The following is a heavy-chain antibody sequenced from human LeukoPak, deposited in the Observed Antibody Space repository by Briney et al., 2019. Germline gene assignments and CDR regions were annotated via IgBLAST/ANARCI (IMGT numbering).Heavy chain of an antibody. D-gene: IGHD5-24*01. V-gene: IGHV4-4*08. CDR1: GGSISSFY. CDR2: MYSSGST. CDR3: ARDGRRDGPFTY. J-gene: IGHJ4*02. Sequence: SYTLSLTCSVSGGSISSFYWSWIRQPPGKGLEWIGYMYSSGSTNYDPSLNSRVTLSVDTSKNQFSLKLSSVTAADTAVYYCARDGRRDGPFTYWGQGTLVTVSS.